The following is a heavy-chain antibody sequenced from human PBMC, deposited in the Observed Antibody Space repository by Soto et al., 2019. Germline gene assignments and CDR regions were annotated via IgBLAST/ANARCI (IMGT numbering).Heavy chain of an antibody. V-gene: IGHV3-23*01. CDR2: ISGSGGST. CDR1: GFTFSSYA. D-gene: IGHD3-9*01. J-gene: IGHJ5*02. CDR3: AKAPYYDILTGYRYGNWFDP. Sequence: EVQLLESGGGLVQPGGSLRLSCAASGFTFSSYAMSWVRQAPGKGLEWVSAISGSGGSTYYADSVKGRFTISRDNSKNTLYLQMNSLRAEDTAVYYCAKAPYYDILTGYRYGNWFDPGGQGTLVTVSS.